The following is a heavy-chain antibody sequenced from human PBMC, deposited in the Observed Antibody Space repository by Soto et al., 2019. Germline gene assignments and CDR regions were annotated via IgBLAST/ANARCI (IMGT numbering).Heavy chain of an antibody. V-gene: IGHV3-33*01. CDR1: GFTFSSYG. CDR2: IWYDGSNK. J-gene: IGHJ4*02. D-gene: IGHD7-27*01. Sequence: GGSLRLSCAASGFTFSSYGMHWVRQAPGKGLEWVAVIWYDGSNKYYAESVKGRFTISRDNSKNTLYLQMNSLRAEDTAVYYCARDRGINRGDFFDYWGQGTLVTVSS. CDR3: ARDRGINRGDFFDY.